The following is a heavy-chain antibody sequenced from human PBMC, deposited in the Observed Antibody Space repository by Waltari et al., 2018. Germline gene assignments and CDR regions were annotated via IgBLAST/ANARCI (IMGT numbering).Heavy chain of an antibody. CDR3: ARLAYYDFWSGWFDP. D-gene: IGHD3-3*01. V-gene: IGHV4-4*07. Sequence: QVQLQESGPGLVKPSETLSLTCTVSGGSISSYYWSWIRQPAGKGLGWIGRIYTSGSTNYNPSLKSRVTMSVDTSKNQFSLKLSSVTAADTAVYYCARLAYYDFWSGWFDPWGQGTLVTVSS. J-gene: IGHJ5*02. CDR2: IYTSGST. CDR1: GGSISSYY.